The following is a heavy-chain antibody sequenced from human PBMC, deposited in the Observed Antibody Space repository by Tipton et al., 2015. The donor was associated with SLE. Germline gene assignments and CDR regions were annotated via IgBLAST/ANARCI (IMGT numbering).Heavy chain of an antibody. D-gene: IGHD6-13*01. J-gene: IGHJ4*02. CDR2: IGSSGSFI. CDR3: ARLSTLAAAGTYDY. Sequence: AVSGFTFSDYYMTWIRQAPGKGLEWVSHIGSSGSFIPYADSVGGRFTISRDDAQNLLYLQMNSLRAEDTAVYYCARLSTLAAAGTYDYWGQGTLVTVSS. CDR1: GFTFSDYY. V-gene: IGHV3-11*01.